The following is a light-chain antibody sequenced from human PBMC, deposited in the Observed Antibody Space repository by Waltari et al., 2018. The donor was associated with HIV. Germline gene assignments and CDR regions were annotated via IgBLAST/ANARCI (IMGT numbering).Light chain of an antibody. Sequence: EIVLTQSPATLSLSPGESATLSCRASQSVGNYLAWYQQKPGQPPRLLIYDASNRATGIPARISGSGARTDVILTTSSLEPEDVAVYYCQQRTNWPPYSFGQGTKLEIK. V-gene: IGKV3-11*01. CDR1: QSVGNY. J-gene: IGKJ2*03. CDR2: DAS. CDR3: QQRTNWPPYS.